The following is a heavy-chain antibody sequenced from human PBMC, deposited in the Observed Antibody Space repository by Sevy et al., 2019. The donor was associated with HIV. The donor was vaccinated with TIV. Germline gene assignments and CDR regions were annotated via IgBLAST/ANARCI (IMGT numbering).Heavy chain of an antibody. CDR3: ARERTYLFDY. Sequence: GGSLRLSCVASGFSLGSYGMLWVRQAPGKGLEWVADIWFDGSNIHYADSVRGRFTISRDNSKNTLSLQMTGLRAEDTGVYYCARERTYLFDYCGQGTLVTVS. V-gene: IGHV3-33*01. CDR2: IWFDGSNI. CDR1: GFSLGSYG. J-gene: IGHJ4*02.